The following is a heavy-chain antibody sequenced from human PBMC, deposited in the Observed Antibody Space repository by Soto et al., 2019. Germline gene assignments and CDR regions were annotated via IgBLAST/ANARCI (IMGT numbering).Heavy chain of an antibody. CDR2: IIPIFGTA. Sequence: GASVKVSCKASGGTFSSYAISWVRQAPGQGLEWMGGIIPIFGTANYAQKFQGRVTITADESTSTAYMELSSLRSEDTAVYYCARSITMVRGASSLGMDVWGQGTTVTVSS. J-gene: IGHJ6*02. V-gene: IGHV1-69*13. CDR3: ARSITMVRGASSLGMDV. CDR1: GGTFSSYA. D-gene: IGHD3-10*01.